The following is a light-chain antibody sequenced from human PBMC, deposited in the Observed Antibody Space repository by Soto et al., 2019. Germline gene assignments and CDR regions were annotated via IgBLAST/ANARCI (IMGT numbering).Light chain of an antibody. CDR1: QSVSTSY. V-gene: IGKV3-20*01. Sequence: EIVLTQSPGTLSLSPGERATLSCRASQSVSTSYLAWYQQKPGQAPRLLIYGASSRATGIPDRFSGSGSGTGFTLTISRLEPEDFAVYYCQQYGNLPRTFGQGTKLEIK. J-gene: IGKJ2*02. CDR2: GAS. CDR3: QQYGNLPRT.